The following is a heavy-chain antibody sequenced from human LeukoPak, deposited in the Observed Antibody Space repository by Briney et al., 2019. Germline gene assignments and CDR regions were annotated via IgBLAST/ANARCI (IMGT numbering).Heavy chain of an antibody. Sequence: SETLSLTCSVSCASLTNPTYFQWSWIRRPPGKGLEAIGSLYASWIAKFNPFLGSRLSISLDPSTSQFFLKLSSVTAEDQALYYCARFRSGGWYYFDSWGQGTLVTVSS. CDR2: LYASWIA. CDR3: ARFRSGGWYYFDS. CDR1: CASLTNPTYF. V-gene: IGHV4-61*01. J-gene: IGHJ4*02. D-gene: IGHD6-19*01.